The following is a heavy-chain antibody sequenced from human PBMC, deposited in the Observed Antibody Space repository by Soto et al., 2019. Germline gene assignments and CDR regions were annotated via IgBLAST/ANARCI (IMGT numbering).Heavy chain of an antibody. CDR2: IYYSGST. V-gene: IGHV4-59*08. D-gene: IGHD2-21*02. J-gene: IGHJ1*01. CDR3: ARVSAYCGGDCYPSYFQH. Sequence: QVQLQESGPGLVKPSETLSLTCTVSGGSISSYYWSWIRQPPGKGLEWIGYIYYSGSTNYNPFLKSRVTISVDTSKNQFSLKLSSVTAADTAVYYCARVSAYCGGDCYPSYFQHWGQGTLVTVSS. CDR1: GGSISSYY.